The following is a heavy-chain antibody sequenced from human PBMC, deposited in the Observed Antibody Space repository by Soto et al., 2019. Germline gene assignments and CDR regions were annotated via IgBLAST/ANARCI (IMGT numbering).Heavy chain of an antibody. CDR2: IIPIFGTA. J-gene: IGHJ5*02. D-gene: IGHD1-26*01. Sequence: ASVKVSCKASGGTFSSYAISWVRQAPGQGLEWMGGIIPIFGTANYAQKFQGRVTITADESTSTAYMELSSLRPEDTAAYYCANAVGANWFDPWGQGTLVTVSS. CDR1: GGTFSSYA. CDR3: ANAVGANWFDP. V-gene: IGHV1-69*13.